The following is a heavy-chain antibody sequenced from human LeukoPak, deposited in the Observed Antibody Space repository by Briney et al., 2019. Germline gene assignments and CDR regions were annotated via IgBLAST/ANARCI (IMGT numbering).Heavy chain of an antibody. CDR1: GVSISSGGYY. Sequence: SETLSLTCTVSGVSISSGGYYWSWIRQHPGKGLEWIGYIYYSGSTYYNPSLKSRVTISVDTSKNQFSLKLSSVTAADTAVYYCARWFKVDNTLDYWGQGTLVTVSS. V-gene: IGHV4-31*03. J-gene: IGHJ4*02. D-gene: IGHD1-1*01. CDR3: ARWFKVDNTLDY. CDR2: IYYSGST.